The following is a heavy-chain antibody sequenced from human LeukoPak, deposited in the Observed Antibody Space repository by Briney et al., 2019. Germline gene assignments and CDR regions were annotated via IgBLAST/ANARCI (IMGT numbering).Heavy chain of an antibody. J-gene: IGHJ4*02. Sequence: ASVKVSCKASGYTFTDYYLHWVRQTPGQGLEWMGIINPSRGNTSYAQKFQGRVTMTEDTSTDTAYMELSSLRSEDTAVYYCATDTAASGAGFDYWGQGTLVTVSS. CDR3: ATDTAASGAGFDY. CDR1: GYTFTDYY. V-gene: IGHV1-46*01. CDR2: INPSRGNT. D-gene: IGHD3-10*01.